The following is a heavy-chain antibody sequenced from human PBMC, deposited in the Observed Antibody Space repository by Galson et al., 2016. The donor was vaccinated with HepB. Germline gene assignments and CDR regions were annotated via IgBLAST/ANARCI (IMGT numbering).Heavy chain of an antibody. J-gene: IGHJ4*02. CDR1: SDSISNYY. V-gene: IGHV4-59*01. CDR2: IYYSGTT. D-gene: IGHD6-19*01. Sequence: SETLSLTCSFSSDSISNYYWSWIRQPPGKGLEYIGHIYYSGTTHYNPSLQSRVTISVDTSKNQFSLKLNSVTAADTAVYYCARLLGRISGWKYYLDYWGQGTLVTVSP. CDR3: ARLLGRISGWKYYLDY.